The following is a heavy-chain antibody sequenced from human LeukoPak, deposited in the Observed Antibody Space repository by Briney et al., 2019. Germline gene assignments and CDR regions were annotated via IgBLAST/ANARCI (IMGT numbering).Heavy chain of an antibody. CDR1: DFAFYGYS. V-gene: IGHV3-21*06. D-gene: IGHD6-19*01. CDR3: AREIVSSGCLDY. J-gene: IGHJ4*02. CDR2: ISSNSGYI. Sequence: GGSLRLSCAASDFAFYGYSMHWDRQAPGKGLEWISSISSNSGYIYYADSVKGRFTISRDNAKNSLYLQVTGLRVEDTALYYCAREIVSSGCLDYWGQGSLVTVSS.